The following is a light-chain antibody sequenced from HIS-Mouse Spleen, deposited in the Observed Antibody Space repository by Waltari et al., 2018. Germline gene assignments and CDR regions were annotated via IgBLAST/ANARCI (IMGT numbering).Light chain of an antibody. CDR1: SSDVGGYNY. J-gene: IGLJ2*01. CDR2: DVS. V-gene: IGLV2-14*03. Sequence: QSALTQPASVSGSPGQSIPISCTGPSSDVGGYNYVPWYQQHPGKAPKLMIYDVSNRPSGVSNRFSGSKSGNTASLTISGLQAEDEADYYCSSYTSSSTLVFGGGTKLTVL. CDR3: SSYTSSSTLV.